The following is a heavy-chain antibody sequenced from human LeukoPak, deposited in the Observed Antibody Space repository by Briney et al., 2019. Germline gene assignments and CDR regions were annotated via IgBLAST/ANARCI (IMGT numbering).Heavy chain of an antibody. Sequence: GGSLRLSCAASGFTVSSNYMSWVRQAPGKGLEWVSVIYSGGSTYYADSVKGRFTISRDNSKNTLYLQMNSLRAEDTAVYYCAKDEKITMVRGVIDYWGQGTLVTVSS. J-gene: IGHJ4*02. CDR3: AKDEKITMVRGVIDY. CDR1: GFTVSSNY. CDR2: IYSGGST. D-gene: IGHD3-10*01. V-gene: IGHV3-53*01.